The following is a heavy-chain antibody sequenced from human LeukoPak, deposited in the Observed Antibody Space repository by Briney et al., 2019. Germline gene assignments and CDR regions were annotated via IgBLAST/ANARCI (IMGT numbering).Heavy chain of an antibody. J-gene: IGHJ4*02. D-gene: IGHD5-24*01. V-gene: IGHV1-69*05. CDR3: ASSRDGYNYVSFDY. CDR2: IIPIFGTA. Sequence: SVKVSCKASGGTFSSYAISWVRQAPGQGLEWMGGIIPIFGTANYAQKFQGRVTITTDESTSTAYMELSSLRSEDTAVYYCASSRDGYNYVSFDYWGQGTLVTVSS. CDR1: GGTFSSYA.